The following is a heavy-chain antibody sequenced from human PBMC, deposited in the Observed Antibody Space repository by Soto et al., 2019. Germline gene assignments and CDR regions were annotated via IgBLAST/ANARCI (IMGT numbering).Heavy chain of an antibody. J-gene: IGHJ6*02. CDR1: SDSMNSGGYY. V-gene: IGHV4-31*03. CDR2: IYSNGDT. CDR3: ARGKRGSSWYRGEEKYYYYGMDV. Sequence: PSETLSLTCSVSSDSMNSGGYYWSWIRQHPGKGLEWIGYIYSNGDTYYNPSLKSRVTISVDTSKNQFSLNLTSVTAADTAVYYCARGKRGSSWYRGEEKYYYYGMDVWGQGTPVTVSS. D-gene: IGHD6-13*01.